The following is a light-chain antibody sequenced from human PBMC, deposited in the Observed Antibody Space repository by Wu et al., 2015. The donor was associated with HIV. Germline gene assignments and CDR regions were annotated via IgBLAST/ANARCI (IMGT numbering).Light chain of an antibody. V-gene: IGKV3-15*01. J-gene: IGKJ4*01. CDR1: QSISRK. CDR3: RQHSSWPPLT. CDR2: SAS. Sequence: EIVMTQSPATLSVSPGERATLSCRASQSISRKLAWYQQRPGQAPRLVIHSASTRAAQIPARFSGSGSGTDFTLTISSLEPEDVAVYYCRQHSSWPPLTFGGGTRVEI.